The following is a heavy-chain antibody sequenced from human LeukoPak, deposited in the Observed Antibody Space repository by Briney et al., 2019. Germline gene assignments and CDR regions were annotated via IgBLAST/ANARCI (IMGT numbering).Heavy chain of an antibody. Sequence: PGGSLRLSCAASGFTFSSYSMNWVRQAPGKGLEWVSAISGSGGSTYYADSVKGRFTISRDNSKNTLYLQMNSLRAEDTAVYYCGVREYYDFWSGYYYWGQGTLVTVSS. CDR2: ISGSGGST. V-gene: IGHV3-23*01. D-gene: IGHD3-3*01. CDR3: GVREYYDFWSGYYY. J-gene: IGHJ4*02. CDR1: GFTFSSYS.